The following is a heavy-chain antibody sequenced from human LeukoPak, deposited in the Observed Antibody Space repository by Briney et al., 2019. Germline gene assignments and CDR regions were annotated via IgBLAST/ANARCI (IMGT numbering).Heavy chain of an antibody. D-gene: IGHD2/OR15-2a*01. J-gene: IGHJ6*02. Sequence: GGSLRLSCAASGFTFSRYWMHWLRQAPGKGLVWVSRISTDGSSTSYTDSVKGRFTISRDNGKNTLYLQMNSLRAEDTAVYYCASYLTSIPSGMDVWGQGTTVTVSS. CDR2: ISTDGSST. CDR3: ASYLTSIPSGMDV. CDR1: GFTFSRYW. V-gene: IGHV3-74*01.